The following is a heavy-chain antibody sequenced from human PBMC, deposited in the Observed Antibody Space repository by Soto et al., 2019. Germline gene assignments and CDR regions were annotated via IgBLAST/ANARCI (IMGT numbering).Heavy chain of an antibody. J-gene: IGHJ4*02. Sequence: GGSLRLSCAASGFTFSSYAMSWVRQAPGKGLEWVSAISGSGGSTYYADSVKGRFTISRDNSKNTLYLQMNSLRAEDTAVYYCAKGGRYYDSSGYYSNFDYWGQGTLVTVSS. CDR2: ISGSGGST. CDR3: AKGGRYYDSSGYYSNFDY. CDR1: GFTFSSYA. D-gene: IGHD3-22*01. V-gene: IGHV3-23*01.